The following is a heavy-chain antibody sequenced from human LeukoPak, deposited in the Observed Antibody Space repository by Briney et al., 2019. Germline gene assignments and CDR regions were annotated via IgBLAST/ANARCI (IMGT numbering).Heavy chain of an antibody. CDR1: GFTFSSFG. D-gene: IGHD3-10*01. J-gene: IGHJ5*02. CDR2: IRYDGSHK. CDR3: AKAGGTYYPDHFDP. V-gene: IGHV3-30*02. Sequence: GGSLRLSCAASGFTFSSFGMHWVRQAPGKGLEWVTFIRYDGSHKYYADSVKGRFTISRDNSNSTLYMQMDSLRIEDTAVYYCAKAGGTYYPDHFDPWGQGTLVTVSS.